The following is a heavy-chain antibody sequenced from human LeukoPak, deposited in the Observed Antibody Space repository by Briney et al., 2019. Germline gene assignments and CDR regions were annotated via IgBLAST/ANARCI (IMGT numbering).Heavy chain of an antibody. V-gene: IGHV1-18*01. CDR2: ISAYNGNT. D-gene: IGHD6-19*01. CDR3: ARDGEQWLVRLKDY. Sequence: ASVKVSCKASGYTFTSDGISWVRQAPGQGLEWMGWISAYNGNTNYAQKLQGRATMTTDTSTSTAYMELRSLRSDDTAVYYCARDGEQWLVRLKDYWGQGTLVTVSS. CDR1: GYTFTSDG. J-gene: IGHJ4*02.